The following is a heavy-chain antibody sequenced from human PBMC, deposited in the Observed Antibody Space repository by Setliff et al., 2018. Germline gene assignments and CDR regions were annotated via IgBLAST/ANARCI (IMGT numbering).Heavy chain of an antibody. D-gene: IGHD1-26*01. J-gene: IGHJ4*02. CDR3: ARLRKSTTAIDY. CDR2: IYYSGST. Sequence: SETLSLTCTVSGGSISSSNHYWGWIRQPPGKGLEWIGSIYYSGSTYYNPSLKSRVTISVDTSKNQFSLRLSSVTAADTAVYYCARLRKSTTAIDYWGQGTLVTVSS. V-gene: IGHV4-39*01. CDR1: GGSISSSNHY.